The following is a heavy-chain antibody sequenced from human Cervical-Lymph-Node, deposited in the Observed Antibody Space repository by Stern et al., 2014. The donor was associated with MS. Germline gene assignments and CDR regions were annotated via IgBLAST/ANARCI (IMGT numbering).Heavy chain of an antibody. D-gene: IGHD3-16*01. V-gene: IGHV4-31*03. J-gene: IGHJ5*02. CDR3: ARDWSGSSIHLAPAYGGHIRFDP. Sequence: QVQLQESGPGLVKPSPTLSLTCTVSGDSISSGGYYWSWIRPYPGKGLEWIGYIYYSGATFYNPSLKSRVIISLDTSKIQFSLSLSSVTAADPAIYYCARDWSGSSIHLAPAYGGHIRFDPWGQGTLVTVSS. CDR2: IYYSGAT. CDR1: GDSISSGGYY.